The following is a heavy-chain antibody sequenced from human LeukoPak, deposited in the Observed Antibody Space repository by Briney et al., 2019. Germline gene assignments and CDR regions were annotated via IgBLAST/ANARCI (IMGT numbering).Heavy chain of an antibody. D-gene: IGHD5-18*01. CDR3: AKATNGYSYGALGY. J-gene: IGHJ4*02. CDR2: IRYDGTNK. CDR1: GFTFSSYG. Sequence: GGSLRLSCAASGFTFSSYGMHWVRQAPGKGLEWVAFIRYDGTNKYYAESVKGRFTISRDNSKNTLYLQMNSLRPEDTALYYCAKATNGYSYGALGYWGQGTLVTVSS. V-gene: IGHV3-30*02.